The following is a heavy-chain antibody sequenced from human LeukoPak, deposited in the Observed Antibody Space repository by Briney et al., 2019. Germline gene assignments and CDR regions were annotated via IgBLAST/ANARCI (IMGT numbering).Heavy chain of an antibody. V-gene: IGHV4-30-2*01. D-gene: IGHD5-18*01. CDR3: ARAVEDTAMDFDY. CDR2: IYHSGST. J-gene: IGHJ4*02. CDR1: GGSISSGGCY. Sequence: SQTLSLTCTVSGGSISSGGCYWNWSRQPPGRGLKWIGYIYHSGSTYYNPSLKSRVTISVDRSKNQFSLKLSSVTAADTAVYYCARAVEDTAMDFDYWGQGTLVTVSS.